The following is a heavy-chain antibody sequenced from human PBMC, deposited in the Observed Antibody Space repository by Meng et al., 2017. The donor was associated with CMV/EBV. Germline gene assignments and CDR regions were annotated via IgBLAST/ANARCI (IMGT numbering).Heavy chain of an antibody. Sequence: ASVKVSCKASGYTFTSYDINWVRQATGQGLEWMGWMNTNSGNTGYAQKFQGRVTITRNTSISTAYMELSSLRSEDTAVYYCARSRSEWIQLWNSYYFDYWGQGTLVTVSS. V-gene: IGHV1-8*03. J-gene: IGHJ4*02. CDR2: MNTNSGNT. CDR1: GYTFTSYD. CDR3: ARSRSEWIQLWNSYYFDY. D-gene: IGHD5-18*01.